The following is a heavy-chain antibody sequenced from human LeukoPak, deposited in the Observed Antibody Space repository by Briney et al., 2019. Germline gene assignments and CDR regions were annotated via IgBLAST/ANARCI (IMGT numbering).Heavy chain of an antibody. V-gene: IGHV1-18*01. CDR1: GFTFTNYY. Sequence: ASVKVSCEASGFTFTNYYITWVRQAPGQGLEWMGWISASNGKTNYAQNLQDRVTMTTDTTTSTAYMEVRSLRSDDTAVYYCARVDNYDSGTYYMDWLDPWGQGTLVTVSS. D-gene: IGHD3-10*01. CDR2: ISASNGKT. CDR3: ARVDNYDSGTYYMDWLDP. J-gene: IGHJ5*02.